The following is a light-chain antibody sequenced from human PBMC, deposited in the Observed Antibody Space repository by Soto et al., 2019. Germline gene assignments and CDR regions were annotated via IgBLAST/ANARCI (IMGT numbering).Light chain of an antibody. V-gene: IGKV3-20*01. CDR3: QQYGSSPRT. CDR1: QSVSISY. Sequence: EMVLTQSPGTLSLSPGERATLSCRASQSVSISYLAWYQQKPGQAPRLLIYGASSRATGIPDRFSGSGSVTGFNLTISGLEPEDFAVYYCQQYGSSPRTFGQGTKVEIK. J-gene: IGKJ1*01. CDR2: GAS.